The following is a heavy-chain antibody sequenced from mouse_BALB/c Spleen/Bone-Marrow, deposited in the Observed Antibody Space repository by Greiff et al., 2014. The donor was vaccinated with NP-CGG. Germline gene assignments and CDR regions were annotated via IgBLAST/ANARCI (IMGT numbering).Heavy chain of an antibody. Sequence: QVHVKQSGAELVKPGTSVRMSCKASGYTFTSYWMHWVKQRPGQGLEWIGDIYPGSDSTNYNEKFKSKATLTVDTSSSTAYMQLSSLTSEGSAVYYCAREKDWVFDYWGQGTTLTVSS. J-gene: IGHJ2*01. D-gene: IGHD4-1*01. V-gene: IGHV1-55*01. CDR2: IYPGSDST. CDR3: AREKDWVFDY. CDR1: GYTFTSYW.